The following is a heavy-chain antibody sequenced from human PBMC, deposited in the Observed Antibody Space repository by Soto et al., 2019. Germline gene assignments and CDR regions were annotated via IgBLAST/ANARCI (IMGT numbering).Heavy chain of an antibody. Sequence: GGSLRLSCAASGFSFRGSVLSWVRQAPEKRLDWVSTIGAYGGSTYYADSVKGRFTISRDSSMNTLYLEMNSLRAEDTAVYNWAKDPVYYYGDNGHWAQETLVTV. CDR3: AKDPVYYYGDNGH. CDR2: IGAYGGST. V-gene: IGHV3-23*01. CDR1: GFSFRGSV. D-gene: IGHD3-10*01. J-gene: IGHJ4*02.